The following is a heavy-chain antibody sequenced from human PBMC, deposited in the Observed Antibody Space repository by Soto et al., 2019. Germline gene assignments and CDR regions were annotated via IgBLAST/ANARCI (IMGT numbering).Heavy chain of an antibody. CDR1: GFAVSSYS. CDR3: TRGRSLIANVDFEY. V-gene: IGHV3-30-3*01. CDR2: MSFDGNSK. Sequence: QVQLVESGGGVVQPGTSLRLSCAASGFAVSSYSMHWVRHAPGKGLEWVAAMSFDGNSKYFADSVKGRFKIYRDTSKNTWSLEMASSGVEDSALDHCTRGRSLIANVDFEYWGQGTQVTVSS. D-gene: IGHD2-21*01. J-gene: IGHJ4*02.